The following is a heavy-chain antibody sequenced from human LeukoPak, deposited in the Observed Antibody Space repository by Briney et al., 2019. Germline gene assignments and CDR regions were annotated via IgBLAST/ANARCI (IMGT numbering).Heavy chain of an antibody. J-gene: IGHJ4*02. V-gene: IGHV3-23*01. D-gene: IGHD3-22*01. CDR2: IGGNGATT. Sequence: PGGSLRLSCAASGFTFSTYSMNWVRQAPGKGLEWVSVIGGNGATTYYADSVKGRFTISRDNSKNTLYLQMNSLRAEDTAVYYCATKSSGNYPFDYWGQGTLVTVSS. CDR1: GFTFSTYS. CDR3: ATKSSGNYPFDY.